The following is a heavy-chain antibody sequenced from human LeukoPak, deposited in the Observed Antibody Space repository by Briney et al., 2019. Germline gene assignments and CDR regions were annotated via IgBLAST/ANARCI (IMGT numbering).Heavy chain of an antibody. CDR2: ISGSGSRI. CDR3: ATRTPKEMPGY. Sequence: GGSLRLSCAASRFTFSTYSMNWVRQTPGKGLEWVSYISGSGSRIDYADSVKGRFTISRDNAKNSLYLQMNSLRAEDTAVYYCATRTPKEMPGYWGQGTLVTVSS. J-gene: IGHJ4*02. D-gene: IGHD5-24*01. V-gene: IGHV3-48*04. CDR1: RFTFSTYS.